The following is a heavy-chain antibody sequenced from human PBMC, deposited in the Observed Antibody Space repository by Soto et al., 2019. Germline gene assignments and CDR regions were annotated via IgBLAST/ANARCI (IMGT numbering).Heavy chain of an antibody. J-gene: IGHJ4*02. CDR3: ARSVSGYYRVPFDY. Sequence: QVQLQQWGAGLLKPSETLSLTCAVYGGSFSGYYWSWIRQPPGKGLEWIGEINHSGSTNYNPSLKSRVTISVDTSKNQFSLKLSSVTAADTAVYYCARSVSGYYRVPFDYWGQGTLVTVSS. CDR2: INHSGST. V-gene: IGHV4-34*01. D-gene: IGHD3-3*01. CDR1: GGSFSGYY.